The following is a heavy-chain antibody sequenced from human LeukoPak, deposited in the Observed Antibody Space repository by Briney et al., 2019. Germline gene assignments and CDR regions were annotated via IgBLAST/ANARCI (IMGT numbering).Heavy chain of an antibody. D-gene: IGHD3-3*01. CDR2: ISSSGSTI. CDR1: GFTFSSYS. Sequence: GGSLRLSCAASGFTFSSYSMNWVRQAPGKGLEWVSYISSSGSTIYYADSVKGRFTISRDNAKNSLYLQMNSLRAEDTAVYYCARSLEDWFDPWGQGTLVTVSS. V-gene: IGHV3-48*04. CDR3: ARSLEDWFDP. J-gene: IGHJ5*02.